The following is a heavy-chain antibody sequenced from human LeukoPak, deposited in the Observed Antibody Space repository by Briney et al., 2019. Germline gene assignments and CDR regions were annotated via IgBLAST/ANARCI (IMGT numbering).Heavy chain of an antibody. J-gene: IGHJ4*02. Sequence: KAGGSLRLSCAASGFTFSSYSMNWVRQAPGKGLEWVSSISSSSSYIYYADSVKGRFTISRDNSKNTLYLQMNSLRAEDTAVYYCAKDPGGWGDYWGQGTLVTVSS. CDR1: GFTFSSYS. CDR2: ISSSSSYI. V-gene: IGHV3-21*04. D-gene: IGHD6-19*01. CDR3: AKDPGGWGDY.